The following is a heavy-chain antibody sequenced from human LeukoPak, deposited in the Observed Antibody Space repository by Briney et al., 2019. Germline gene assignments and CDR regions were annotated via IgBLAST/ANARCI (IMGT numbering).Heavy chain of an antibody. V-gene: IGHV3-30*04. D-gene: IGHD3-9*01. CDR2: ISYDGSNK. CDR3: ARASYYDILTNAYDAFDI. J-gene: IGHJ3*02. CDR1: GFTFSSYA. Sequence: GGSLRLSCAASGFTFSSYAMHWVRQAPGKGLEWVAVISYDGSNKYYADSVKGRFTISRDNSKNTLYLQMNSLRAEDTAVYYCARASYYDILTNAYDAFDIWGQGTMVTVSS.